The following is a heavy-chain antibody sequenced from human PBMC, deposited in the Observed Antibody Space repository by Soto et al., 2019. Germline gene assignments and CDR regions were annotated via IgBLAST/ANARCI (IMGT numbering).Heavy chain of an antibody. CDR1: GGSFSGYY. J-gene: IGHJ4*02. Sequence: SETLSLTCAVYGGSFSGYYGSWIRQPPGKGLEWIGEINHSGSTNYNPSLKSRVTISVDTSKNQFSLKLSSVTAADTAVYYCARGRYGSRSYYRYYLDYWGQGTLVTVSS. V-gene: IGHV4-34*01. D-gene: IGHD3-10*01. CDR2: INHSGST. CDR3: ARGRYGSRSYYRYYLDY.